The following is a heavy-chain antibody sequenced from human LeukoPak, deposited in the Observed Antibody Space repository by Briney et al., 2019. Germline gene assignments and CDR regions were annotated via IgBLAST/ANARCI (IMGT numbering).Heavy chain of an antibody. J-gene: IGHJ4*02. CDR1: GGSISRSSNY. D-gene: IGHD5-12*01. CDR2: IDYSGST. CDR3: ARDSGYAYLDY. Sequence: SETLSLTCTVSGGSISRSSNYWGWIRQPPGMGLEWIGSIDYSGSTYYNPSLKSRVTISVDTSKNQFSLKLSSVTAADTAVYYCARDSGYAYLDYWGQGTLVTVSS. V-gene: IGHV4-39*07.